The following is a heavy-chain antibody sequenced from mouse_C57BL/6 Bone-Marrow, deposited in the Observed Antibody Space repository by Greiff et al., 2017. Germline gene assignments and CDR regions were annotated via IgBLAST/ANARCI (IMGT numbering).Heavy chain of an antibody. D-gene: IGHD2-1*01. V-gene: IGHV3-6*01. CDR1: GYSITSGYY. Sequence: VQLQQSGPGLVKPSQSLSLTCSVTGYSITSGYYWNWIRQFPGNKLEWMGYISYDGSNNYNPSLKNRISITRDTSKNQFFLKLNSVTTEDTATYYCARALLWYFDVWGTGTTVTVSS. CDR3: ARALLWYFDV. J-gene: IGHJ1*03. CDR2: ISYDGSN.